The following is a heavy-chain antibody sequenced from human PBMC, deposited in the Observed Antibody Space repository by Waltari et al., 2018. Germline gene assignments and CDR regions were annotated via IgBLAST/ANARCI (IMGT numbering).Heavy chain of an antibody. J-gene: IGHJ5*02. CDR3: ARRRGSYLANWFDT. D-gene: IGHD1-26*01. CDR1: GYTFSTYD. Sequence: QVQLVQSGAEVKRPGASVKVSCKASGYTFSTYDISWVRQAPGQGLEWMGWMRPNSGKSGYAQRFQARVTLTRNSSISTAYMELSSLRSDDTAVYYCARRRGSYLANWFDTWGQGTLVTVSS. CDR2: MRPNSGKS. V-gene: IGHV1-8*01.